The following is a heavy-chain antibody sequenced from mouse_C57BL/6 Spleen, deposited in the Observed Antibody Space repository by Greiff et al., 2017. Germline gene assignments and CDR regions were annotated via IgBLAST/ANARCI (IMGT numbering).Heavy chain of an antibody. CDR3: ASRSSLFDY. CDR1: GYTFTSYW. V-gene: IGHV1-50*01. D-gene: IGHD1-1*01. Sequence: QVQLKESGAELVKPGASVKLSCKASGYTFTSYWMQWVKQRPGQGLEWIGEIDPSDSYTNYNQKFKGKATLTVDTSSSTAYMQLSSLTSEDSAVYYCASRSSLFDYWGQGTTLTVSS. J-gene: IGHJ2*01. CDR2: IDPSDSYT.